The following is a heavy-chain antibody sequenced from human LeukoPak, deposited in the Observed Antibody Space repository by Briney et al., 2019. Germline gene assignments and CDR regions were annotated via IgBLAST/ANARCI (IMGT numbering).Heavy chain of an antibody. V-gene: IGHV3-23*01. CDR2: VSSTGVST. D-gene: IGHD3-10*01. CDR1: GFTFSSYA. J-gene: IGHJ6*02. CDR3: IMVRPRPDV. Sequence: GGSLRLSCAASGFTFSSYAMSWVRQAPGKGLEWVSAVSSTGVSTYYADSVKGRFTISRGNSKNTLYLQMNSLRAEDTAVYYCIMVRPRPDVWGQGTTVTVSS.